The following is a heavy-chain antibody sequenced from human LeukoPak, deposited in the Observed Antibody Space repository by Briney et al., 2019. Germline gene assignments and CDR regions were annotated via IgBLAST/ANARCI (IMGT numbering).Heavy chain of an antibody. J-gene: IGHJ3*02. CDR2: INPNSGGT. Sequence: GASVKVSCKASGYTFTGYYMHWVRQAPGQGLEWMGWINPNSGGTNYAQKFQGRVTMTRDTSISTAYMEMSRRRFDDTAVYYCCSQVVDGPRAAFDIWAQGTMVTVSS. V-gene: IGHV1-2*02. CDR1: GYTFTGYY. CDR3: CSQVVDGPRAAFDI. D-gene: IGHD6-19*01.